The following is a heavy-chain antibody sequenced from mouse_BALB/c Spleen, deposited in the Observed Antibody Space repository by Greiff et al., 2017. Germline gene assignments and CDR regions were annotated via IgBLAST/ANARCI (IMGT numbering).Heavy chain of an antibody. Sequence: EVQVVESGPELVKPGASVKISCKASGYSFTGYFMNWVKQSHGKSLEWIGRINPYNGDTFYNQKFKGKATLTVDKSSSTAHMELLSLTSEDSAVYYCGSADDGYYYAMDYWGQGTSVTVSS. CDR1: GYSFTGYF. CDR2: INPYNGDT. J-gene: IGHJ4*01. D-gene: IGHD2-12*01. V-gene: IGHV1-37*01. CDR3: GSADDGYYYAMDY.